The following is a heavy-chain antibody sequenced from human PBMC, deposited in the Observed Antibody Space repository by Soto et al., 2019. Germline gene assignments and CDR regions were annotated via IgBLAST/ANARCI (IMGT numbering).Heavy chain of an antibody. CDR1: GYTFASYA. CDR3: ARDDPPLFD. Sequence: QVQLVQSGAEVKKPGASVKVSCKASGYTFASYAISWVRQAPGQGLEWMGWINVNDGNTNYAQKLQGRVTMATDTSTSTAHMELRSLRSADTAVYYCARDDPPLFDWGQGTLVTVSS. V-gene: IGHV1-18*01. CDR2: INVNDGNT. D-gene: IGHD3-10*02. J-gene: IGHJ4*02.